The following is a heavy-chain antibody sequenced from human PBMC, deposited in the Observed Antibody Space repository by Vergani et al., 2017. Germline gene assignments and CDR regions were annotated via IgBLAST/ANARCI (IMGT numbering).Heavy chain of an antibody. J-gene: IGHJ6*02. CDR2: IIPILGTA. CDR3: ARLGRRPYYYYGMDV. D-gene: IGHD1-1*01. V-gene: IGHV1-69*09. Sequence: QVQLVQSGAEVKKPGSSVKVSCKASGGTFSSYAISWVRQAPGQGLEWMGRIIPILGTANYAQKFQGRVTITADKSTSTAYMELSSLRSEDTAVYYCARLGRRPYYYYGMDVWGQGTTVTVSS. CDR1: GGTFSSYA.